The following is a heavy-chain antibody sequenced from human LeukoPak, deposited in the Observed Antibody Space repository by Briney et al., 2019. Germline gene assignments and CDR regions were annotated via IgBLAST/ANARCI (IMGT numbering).Heavy chain of an antibody. CDR1: GFTFSSYG. CDR2: ISYDGSNK. D-gene: IGHD6-6*01. Sequence: GGSLRLSCAASGFTFSSYGMHWVRQAPGKGLEWVAVISYDGSNKYYADSVKGRFTISRDNSKNTLYLQMNSLRAEDTAVYYCAKEYSSSSVGYWGQGTLVTVSS. CDR3: AKEYSSSSVGY. V-gene: IGHV3-30*18. J-gene: IGHJ4*02.